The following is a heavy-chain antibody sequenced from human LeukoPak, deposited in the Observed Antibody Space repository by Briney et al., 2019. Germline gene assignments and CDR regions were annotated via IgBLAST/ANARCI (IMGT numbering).Heavy chain of an antibody. CDR3: ARGTTVITYFDL. CDR2: IYYSGST. Sequence: SETLSLTCTVSGGSINSYYWSWIRQPPGKGLEWIGYIYYSGSTNYNPSLKSRVTMSVDTSKNQFSLSLSSVTAADTAVYYCARGTTVITYFDLWGRSTLVTVSS. J-gene: IGHJ2*01. D-gene: IGHD4-23*01. CDR1: GGSINSYY. V-gene: IGHV4-59*01.